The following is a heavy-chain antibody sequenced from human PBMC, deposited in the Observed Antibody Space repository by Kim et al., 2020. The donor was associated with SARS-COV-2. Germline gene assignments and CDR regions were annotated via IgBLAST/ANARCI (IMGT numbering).Heavy chain of an antibody. D-gene: IGHD3-3*01. Sequence: GGSLRLSCAASGFTFSSYGMHWVRQAPGKGLEWVAVIWYDGSNKYYADSVKGRFTISRDNSKNTLYLQMNSLRAEDTAVYYCARDHPPDFWSGYGYFDYWGQGTLVTVSS. V-gene: IGHV3-33*01. CDR3: ARDHPPDFWSGYGYFDY. CDR1: GFTFSSYG. J-gene: IGHJ4*02. CDR2: IWYDGSNK.